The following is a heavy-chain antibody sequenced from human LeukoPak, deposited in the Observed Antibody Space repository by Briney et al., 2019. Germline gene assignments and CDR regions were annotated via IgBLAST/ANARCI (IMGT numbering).Heavy chain of an antibody. CDR3: ARANRATYSGYARGYYYMDV. J-gene: IGHJ6*03. D-gene: IGHD5-12*01. V-gene: IGHV4-59*01. CDR1: GGSISSYY. Sequence: SETLSLTCTVSGGSISSYYWSWIRQPPGKGLEWIGYIYYSGSTNYNPSLKSRVTISVDTSKNQFSLKLSSVTAADTAVYYCARANRATYSGYARGYYYMDVWGKGTTVTISS. CDR2: IYYSGST.